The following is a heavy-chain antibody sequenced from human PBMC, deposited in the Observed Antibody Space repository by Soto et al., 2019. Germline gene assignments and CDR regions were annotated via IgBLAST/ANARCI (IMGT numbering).Heavy chain of an antibody. D-gene: IGHD3-3*01. Sequence: ASVKVSCKASGYTFTSYDTNWVRQATGQGLEWMGWMNPNSGNTGYAQKFQGRVTMTRNTSISTAYMELSSLRSEDTAVYYCARGSRRITIFGVAQYYYGMDVWGQGPTMTVYS. CDR1: GYTFTSYD. CDR3: ARGSRRITIFGVAQYYYGMDV. J-gene: IGHJ6*02. V-gene: IGHV1-8*01. CDR2: MNPNSGNT.